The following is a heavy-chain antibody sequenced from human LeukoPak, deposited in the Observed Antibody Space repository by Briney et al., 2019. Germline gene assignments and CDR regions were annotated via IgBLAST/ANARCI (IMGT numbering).Heavy chain of an antibody. J-gene: IGHJ6*02. D-gene: IGHD3-3*01. V-gene: IGHV3-74*01. CDR2: INSDGSWT. CDR1: GSYW. Sequence: PGGSLRLSCAASGSYWMHWVRQAPGKGLVWVSHINSDGSWTSYADSVRGRFTISRDNAKNTLYLQMNSLRAEDTAVYYCASSTRPYYDFWSGYSYYYYYGMDVWGQGTTVTVSS. CDR3: ASSTRPYYDFWSGYSYYYYYGMDV.